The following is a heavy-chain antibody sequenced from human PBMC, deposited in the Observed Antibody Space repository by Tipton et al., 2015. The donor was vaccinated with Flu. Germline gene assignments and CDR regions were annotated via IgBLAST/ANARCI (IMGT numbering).Heavy chain of an antibody. CDR1: GFTFSSYS. CDR3: ARDWPYDFWGMVYYYYYMDV. V-gene: IGHV3-21*01. D-gene: IGHD3-3*01. Sequence: SLRLSCAASGFTFSSYSMNWVRQAPGKGLEWVSSISSSSSYIYYADSVKGRFTISRDNAKNSLYLQMNSLRAEDTAVYYCARDWPYDFWGMVYYYYYMDVWGKGTTVTVSS. J-gene: IGHJ6*03. CDR2: ISSSSSYI.